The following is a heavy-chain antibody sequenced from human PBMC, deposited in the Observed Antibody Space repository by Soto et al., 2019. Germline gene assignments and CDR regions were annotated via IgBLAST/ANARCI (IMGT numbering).Heavy chain of an antibody. D-gene: IGHD2-2*01. CDR3: ARGYCSSIGCSHYFDY. J-gene: IGHJ4*02. V-gene: IGHV1-2*02. CDR2: INPTTGDT. Sequence: GPSVKVSCKASGYTFTGNYMHWVRQAPGQGLEWMALINPTTGDTKYAQKFQGRVTVTWDTSISTAYMDLGRLRSEDTAIYYCARGYCSSIGCSHYFDYWGQGTLVTVSS. CDR1: GYTFTGNY.